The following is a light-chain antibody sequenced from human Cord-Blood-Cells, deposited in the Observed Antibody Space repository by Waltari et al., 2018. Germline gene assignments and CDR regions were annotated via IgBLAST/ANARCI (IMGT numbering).Light chain of an antibody. CDR1: QSISSW. CDR3: QQYNSFLLT. V-gene: IGKV1-5*03. J-gene: IGKJ4*01. CDR2: KAS. Sequence: DIQMTQSPSTVSASVGDRVTITCRASQSISSWLAWYQQKPGKAPKLLIYKASSLESGVPSRFSGSGSGTEFTLTISSLQPDDFATYYCQQYNSFLLTFGGGTKVEIK.